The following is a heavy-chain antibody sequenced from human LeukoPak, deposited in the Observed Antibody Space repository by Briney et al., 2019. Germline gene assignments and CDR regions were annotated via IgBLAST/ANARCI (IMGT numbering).Heavy chain of an antibody. CDR3: VKMGATAAFEI. CDR2: INSGGSII. V-gene: IGHV3-48*03. Sequence: PGGSLRLSCAASGFTFSNYEMNWLRQAPGKGLEWVSYINSGGSIIYYTDSVKGRFTISRDNSKNMLYLQMNSLRAEDTAVYYCVKMGATAAFEIWGQGTMVTVSS. D-gene: IGHD1-26*01. J-gene: IGHJ3*02. CDR1: GFTFSNYE.